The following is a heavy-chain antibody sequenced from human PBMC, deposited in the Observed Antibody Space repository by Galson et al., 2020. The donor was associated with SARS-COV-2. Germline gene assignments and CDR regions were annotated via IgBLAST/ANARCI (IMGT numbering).Heavy chain of an antibody. CDR1: GFTFSSYA. CDR2: ISGSGGST. Sequence: GESLKISCAASGFTFSSYAMSWVRQAPGKGLEWVSAISGSGGSTYYADSVKGRFTISRDNSKNTLYLQMNSLRAEDTAVYYCAKDPGGGVRPVVTNFDYWGQGTLVTVSS. V-gene: IGHV3-23*01. CDR3: AKDPGGGVRPVVTNFDY. D-gene: IGHD2-15*01. J-gene: IGHJ4*02.